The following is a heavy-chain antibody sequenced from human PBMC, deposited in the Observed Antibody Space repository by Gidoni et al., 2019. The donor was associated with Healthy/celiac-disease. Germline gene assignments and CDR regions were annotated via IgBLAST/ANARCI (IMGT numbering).Heavy chain of an antibody. D-gene: IGHD2-15*01. Sequence: VPLVESGGGLVQPGGSLRPSCAAAGFPFSSYSMNWVRQAPGKGLEWVSSISSSSSYIYYADSVKGRFTISRDNAKNSLYLQMNSLRAEDTAVYYCARSSGGSFLFDYWGQGTLVTVSS. CDR2: ISSSSSYI. CDR3: ARSSGGSFLFDY. CDR1: GFPFSSYS. J-gene: IGHJ4*02. V-gene: IGHV3-21*01.